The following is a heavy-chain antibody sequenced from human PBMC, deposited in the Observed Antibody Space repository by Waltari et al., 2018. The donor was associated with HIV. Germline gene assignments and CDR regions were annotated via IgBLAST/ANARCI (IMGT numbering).Heavy chain of an antibody. Sequence: QVQLVQSGAEVRTPGYSVKVSCKASGGSFTSYSINWVRQAPGQGLKWMGRVIHMSXATNEAHKCHGRVTITADKSTTTSYMELTSLRTEDTAVYYCASARETMGVDFDFWGQGTLVTVSS. CDR1: GGSFTSYS. V-gene: IGHV1-69*08. CDR2: VIHMSXAT. CDR3: ASARETMGVDFDF. D-gene: IGHD3-10*01. J-gene: IGHJ4*02.